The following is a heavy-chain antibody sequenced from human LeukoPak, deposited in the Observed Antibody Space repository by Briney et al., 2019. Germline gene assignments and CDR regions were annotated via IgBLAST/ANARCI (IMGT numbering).Heavy chain of an antibody. V-gene: IGHV1-2*02. D-gene: IGHD3-10*01. CDR3: ARDGGLLWFGELYAFDI. CDR2: INPNSGDT. Sequence: ASVKVSCKASGYTFTGYYMHWVRQAPGQGLEWMAWINPNSGDTNYAQKLQGRVTMTTDTSTSTAYMELRSLRSDDTAVYYCARDGGLLWFGELYAFDIWGQGTMVTVSS. CDR1: GYTFTGYY. J-gene: IGHJ3*02.